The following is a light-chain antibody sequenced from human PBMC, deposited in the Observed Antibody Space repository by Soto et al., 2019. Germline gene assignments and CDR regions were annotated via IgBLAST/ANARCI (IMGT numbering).Light chain of an antibody. V-gene: IGKV1-39*01. J-gene: IGKJ5*01. Sequence: DIRMTQSPSSLSASVGDRVTITCRASQSISSYLNWYQQKPGKAPKLLIYAASTLQSGVPSRFSGSGFGTDFTLTISSLQPEDSATYYCQQLNSNPHSFGQGTRLEIK. CDR3: QQLNSNPHS. CDR2: AAS. CDR1: QSISSY.